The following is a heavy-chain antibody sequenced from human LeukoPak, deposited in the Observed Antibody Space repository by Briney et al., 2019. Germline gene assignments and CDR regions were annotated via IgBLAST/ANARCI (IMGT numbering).Heavy chain of an antibody. J-gene: IGHJ3*02. CDR3: ARRWGGAAFDI. D-gene: IGHD3-16*01. Sequence: SETLSLTCIVSGGSISSYYWSWSRQPPGKGLECIGYIYYTGSTKYNPSLKSRVNISLDTSKDQFSLKLSSMTAADTAVYYCARRWGGAAFDIWGQGTMVTVSS. CDR1: GGSISSYY. CDR2: IYYTGST. V-gene: IGHV4-59*08.